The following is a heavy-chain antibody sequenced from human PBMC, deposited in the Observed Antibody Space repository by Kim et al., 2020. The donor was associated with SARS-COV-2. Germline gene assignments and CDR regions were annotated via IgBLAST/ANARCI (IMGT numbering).Heavy chain of an antibody. Sequence: ASVKVSCKASGYTFTSYDINWVRQATGQGLEWMGWMNPNSGNTGYAQKFQGRVTMTRNTSISTAYMELSSLRSEDTAVYYCARGASIAAPNDPWGQGTLVTVSS. V-gene: IGHV1-8*01. D-gene: IGHD6-6*01. CDR3: ARGASIAAPNDP. CDR1: GYTFTSYD. CDR2: MNPNSGNT. J-gene: IGHJ5*02.